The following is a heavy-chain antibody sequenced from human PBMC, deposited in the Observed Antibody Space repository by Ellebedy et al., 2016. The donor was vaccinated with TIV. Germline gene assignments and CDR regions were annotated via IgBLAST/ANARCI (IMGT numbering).Heavy chain of an antibody. D-gene: IGHD3-9*01. CDR1: GFTFRRYG. CDR3: AKGNDLLTGYYRGAFDF. Sequence: GESLKISCAASGFTFRRYGVSWVRQAPGKGLEWVSTISGGGDDTYYADSVKGRFTISRDNSKNTLYLQMSSLRAEDTAIYYCAKGNDLLTGYYRGAFDFWGQGTMVTVSS. J-gene: IGHJ3*01. V-gene: IGHV3-23*01. CDR2: ISGGGDDT.